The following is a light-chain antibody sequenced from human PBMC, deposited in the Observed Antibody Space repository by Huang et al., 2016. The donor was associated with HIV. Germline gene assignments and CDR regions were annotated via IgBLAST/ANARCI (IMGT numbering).Light chain of an antibody. CDR2: SAS. Sequence: IQLTQSPSSLSASVGDRVTITCRASQGISRFVAWYQQKPGKAPKLLIYSASTLQSGVPSTFSGSGSGTDFTLTISSLQPEDFATYHCQQLNSYPPTFGQGTKVEIK. V-gene: IGKV1-9*01. CDR3: QQLNSYPPT. CDR1: QGISRF. J-gene: IGKJ1*01.